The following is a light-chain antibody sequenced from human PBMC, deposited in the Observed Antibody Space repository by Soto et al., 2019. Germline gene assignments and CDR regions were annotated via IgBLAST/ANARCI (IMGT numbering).Light chain of an antibody. Sequence: EIVMSQSPATLSVSPGERVTLSCRASQDIRSSLAWYQQKPGQAPRLLIYGASIRATGVPATFSGSGSGTEFTLSISSLQSEDFAFYYCQQYDDWPWTFGQGTKVDIK. V-gene: IGKV3-15*01. CDR3: QQYDDWPWT. J-gene: IGKJ1*01. CDR2: GAS. CDR1: QDIRSS.